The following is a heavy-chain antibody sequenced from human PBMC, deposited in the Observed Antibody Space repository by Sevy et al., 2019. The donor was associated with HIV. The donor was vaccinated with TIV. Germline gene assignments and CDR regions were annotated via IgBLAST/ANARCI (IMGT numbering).Heavy chain of an antibody. D-gene: IGHD2-21*01. V-gene: IGHV3-15*01. CDR3: TTGGSILQH. CDR2: VKSKTEGGTA. CDR1: GFTFSNVW. J-gene: IGHJ4*02. Sequence: GGSLRLSCSASGFTFSNVWMSWVRQAPGKGLEWVGHVKSKTEGGTADYAAPVKGRFTISRDDSKYILYLQMSSLKTEDTALYYCTTGGSILQHWGQGTLVTVSS.